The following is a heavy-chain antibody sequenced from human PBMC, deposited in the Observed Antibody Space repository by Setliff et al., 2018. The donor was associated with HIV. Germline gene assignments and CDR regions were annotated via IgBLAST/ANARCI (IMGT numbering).Heavy chain of an antibody. D-gene: IGHD1-26*01. CDR1: GFTFTNYA. J-gene: IGHJ4*02. CDR3: AKDFATVVGAMEYYFDY. Sequence: PGGSLRLSCAASGFTFTNYAMHWVRQAPGKGLEWVAVLSYDGNHYYYADSVKSRFSISRDNSKNTLFLQMNNLRPEDTAVYYCAKDFATVVGAMEYYFDYWGQGTLVTVSS. V-gene: IGHV3-30*14. CDR2: LSYDGNHY.